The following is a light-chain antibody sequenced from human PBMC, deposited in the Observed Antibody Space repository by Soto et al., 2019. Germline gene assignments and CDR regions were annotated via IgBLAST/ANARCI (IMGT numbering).Light chain of an antibody. Sequence: DIQMTQSPSTLSASVGDRVTITCRASQTIKTCLAWYQQKPGKAPNLLIYKASNLASGVPSRFSGSGSGTDFTLTISSLQPDDFATYYCQHYDSYPLTFGGGTKVEIK. CDR3: QHYDSYPLT. J-gene: IGKJ4*01. CDR2: KAS. V-gene: IGKV1-5*03. CDR1: QTIKTC.